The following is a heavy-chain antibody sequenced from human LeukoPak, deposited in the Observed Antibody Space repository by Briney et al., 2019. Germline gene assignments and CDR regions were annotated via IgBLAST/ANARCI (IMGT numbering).Heavy chain of an antibody. CDR2: INHSGNT. CDR1: GGPIRSYY. V-gene: IGHV4-34*01. D-gene: IGHD3-22*01. Sequence: SETPSLTCTVPGGPIRSYYCSWVRQPPGKGLEWIGEINHSGNTNYKPSLKSRVTIFVDTSKNPFSLKLSSVTAADTAVYYCARARKVYYHDSSGYYNDYWGQGTLVTVSS. J-gene: IGHJ4*02. CDR3: ARARKVYYHDSSGYYNDY.